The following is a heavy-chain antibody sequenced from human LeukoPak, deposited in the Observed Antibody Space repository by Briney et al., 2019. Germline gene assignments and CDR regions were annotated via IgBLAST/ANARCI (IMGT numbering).Heavy chain of an antibody. V-gene: IGHV3-21*01. D-gene: IGHD4-17*01. CDR1: GFTFSSYS. CDR2: ISSSSSYI. J-gene: IGHJ5*02. Sequence: GGSLRLSCAASGFTFSSYSMNWVRQAPGKGLEWVSSISSSSSYIYYADSVKGRFTISRDNAKNSLYPQMNSLRAEDTAVYYCARDYGDYVPYNWFDPWGQGTLVTVSS. CDR3: ARDYGDYVPYNWFDP.